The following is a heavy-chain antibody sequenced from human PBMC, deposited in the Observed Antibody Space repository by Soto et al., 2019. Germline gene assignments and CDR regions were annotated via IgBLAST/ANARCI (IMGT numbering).Heavy chain of an antibody. Sequence: QVQLQQWGAGLLKPSETLSLTCAVYGGSFSGYYWSWIRQPPGKGLEWIGEINHSGSTNYNPSLKGRVTISVDTSKSQFSLKLSSVTAADTAVYYCAGGSSYEDYWGRGTLVSVSS. V-gene: IGHV4-34*01. CDR2: INHSGST. D-gene: IGHD5-12*01. CDR1: GGSFSGYY. J-gene: IGHJ4*02. CDR3: AGGSSYEDY.